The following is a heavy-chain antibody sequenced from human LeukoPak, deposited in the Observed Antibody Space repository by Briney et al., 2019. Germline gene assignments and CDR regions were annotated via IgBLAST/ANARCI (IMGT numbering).Heavy chain of an antibody. CDR1: GYTFTNYD. J-gene: IGHJ3*02. V-gene: IGHV1-18*01. CDR3: ARATYDSSGYYFDPAFDI. Sequence: GASVKVSCKASGYTFTNYDISWVRQAPGQGLEWMGWISGYNGNTNYAQKLQGRVTMTTDTSTSTAYMELRSLRSDDTAVYYCARATYDSSGYYFDPAFDIWGQGTMVTVSS. CDR2: ISGYNGNT. D-gene: IGHD3-22*01.